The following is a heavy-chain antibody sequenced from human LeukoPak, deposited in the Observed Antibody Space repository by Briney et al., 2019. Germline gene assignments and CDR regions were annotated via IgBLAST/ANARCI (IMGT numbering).Heavy chain of an antibody. D-gene: IGHD3-22*01. CDR1: GGSISGNA. Sequence: SETLSLTCTVSGGSISGNAWSWIRQTPEKGLEWIGYIYKSGSTKYNPSLKGRVTISPDTSKNQFSLKLRSVAAADTAVYYCAIMHGYYDGSGYWVQWGQGTLVTVSS. V-gene: IGHV4-59*08. J-gene: IGHJ4*02. CDR2: IYKSGST. CDR3: AIMHGYYDGSGYWVQ.